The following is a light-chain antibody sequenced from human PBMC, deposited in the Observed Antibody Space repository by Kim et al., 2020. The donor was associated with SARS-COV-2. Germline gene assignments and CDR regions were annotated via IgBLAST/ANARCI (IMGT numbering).Light chain of an antibody. J-gene: IGLJ1*01. CDR2: QDT. CDR3: QAWDSSTAV. CDR1: KLGDKF. V-gene: IGLV3-1*01. Sequence: SYELTQPPSVSVSPGQTASITCSGDKLGDKFAFWYQQKPVQSPVLVIYQDTKRPSGIPERFSGSNSGNTATLTISGTQAMDEADYYCQAWDSSTAVFGTGTKVTVL.